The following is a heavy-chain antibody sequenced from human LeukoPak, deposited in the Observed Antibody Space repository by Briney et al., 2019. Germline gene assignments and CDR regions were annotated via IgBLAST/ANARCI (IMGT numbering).Heavy chain of an antibody. CDR2: INPNSGGT. Sequence: ASVKVSCKASGYTFTGYYMHWVRQAPGQGLEWMGWINPNSGGTNYAQKFQGRVTMTRDTSISTAYMELSRLRSDDTAAYYCARVGGKYGDLNFDYWGQGNLVTVSS. D-gene: IGHD4-17*01. V-gene: IGHV1-2*02. CDR3: ARVGGKYGDLNFDY. CDR1: GYTFTGYY. J-gene: IGHJ4*02.